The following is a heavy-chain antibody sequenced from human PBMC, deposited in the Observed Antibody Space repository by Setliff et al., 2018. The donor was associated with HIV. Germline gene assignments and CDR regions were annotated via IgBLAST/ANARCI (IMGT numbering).Heavy chain of an antibody. CDR3: AREVSVGATFFDL. CDR2: TIPVVGTP. J-gene: IGHJ4*02. Sequence: GASVKVSCKAPGNSFNGDFLNWVRQAPGQGLEWMGGTIPVVGTPTYAQKFQGRVTIIADKSTSTAYMELSSLRSEDTAVYYCAREVSVGATFFDLWGPGTPVTVSS. CDR1: GNSFNGDF. V-gene: IGHV1-69*06. D-gene: IGHD1-26*01.